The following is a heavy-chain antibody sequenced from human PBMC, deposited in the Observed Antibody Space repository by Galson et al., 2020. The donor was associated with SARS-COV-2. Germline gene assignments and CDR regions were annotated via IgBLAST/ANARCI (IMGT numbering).Heavy chain of an antibody. J-gene: IGHJ2*01. CDR2: ISYTGST. D-gene: IGHD2-21*02. Sequence: SETLSLTCTVSGGSISSHYWSWIRQPPGKGLEWIGYISYTGSTNYNPSLKSRVTISVDTSKNQFSLKLSSVTAADTAVYYCAREGDIVVVTGRGNYWYFDLWGRGTLVTVSS. V-gene: IGHV4-59*11. CDR1: GGSISSHY. CDR3: AREGDIVVVTGRGNYWYFDL.